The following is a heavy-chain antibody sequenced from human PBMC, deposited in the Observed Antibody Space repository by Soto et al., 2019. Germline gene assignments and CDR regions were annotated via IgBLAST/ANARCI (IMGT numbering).Heavy chain of an antibody. CDR1: GGSVSNYY. J-gene: IGHJ6*02. V-gene: IGHV4-59*02. CDR2: INYSGST. D-gene: IGHD3-16*02. CDR3: ARLAPRYRIRDYNYYSLDF. Sequence: SETLSLTCTVSGGSVSNYYWTWIRQPPGKGLEWISYINYSGSTDHSPSLKSRVTISLDTSKNQFSLRLVSVTAADTAVYYCARLAPRYRIRDYNYYSLDFWGQGTTVTVSS.